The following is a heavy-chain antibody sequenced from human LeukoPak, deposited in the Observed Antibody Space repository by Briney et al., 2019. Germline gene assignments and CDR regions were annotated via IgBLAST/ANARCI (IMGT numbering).Heavy chain of an antibody. CDR2: ISGSGGST. Sequence: GGSLRFSCAASGFTCSSYAMSWVRQAPGKGLEWVSAISGSGGSTYYADSVKGRFTISRDNSKNTLYLQMNSLRAEDTAVYYCAKERYSYGYVDFQHWGQGTLVTVSS. CDR1: GFTCSSYA. CDR3: AKERYSYGYVDFQH. J-gene: IGHJ1*01. V-gene: IGHV3-23*01. D-gene: IGHD5-18*01.